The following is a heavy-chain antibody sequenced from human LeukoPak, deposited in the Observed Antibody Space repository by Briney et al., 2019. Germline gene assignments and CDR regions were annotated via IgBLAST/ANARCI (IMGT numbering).Heavy chain of an antibody. J-gene: IGHJ4*02. V-gene: IGHV3-53*05. CDR2: IYSSGTT. Sequence: PGGSLRLSCAASGFTVSSNYMNWVRQAPGKGPEWVSVIYSSGTTYYADSVKGRFTISRDNPKNTLDLQMNGLRTEDTAVYYCARGHGGTAYYFDYWGQGTLVTVSS. CDR3: ARGHGGTAYYFDY. D-gene: IGHD3-16*01. CDR1: GFTVSSNY.